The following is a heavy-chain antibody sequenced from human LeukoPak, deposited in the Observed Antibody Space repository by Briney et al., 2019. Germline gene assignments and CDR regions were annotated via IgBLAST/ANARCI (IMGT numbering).Heavy chain of an antibody. J-gene: IGHJ4*02. CDR3: AIPGPSYRRFDH. Sequence: PGGSLRLSCAASGFTFSSYAMSWVRQAPVQGLEWVSAISTSGSSTYYADSVKGRFTISRDNSENTLYLQMNSLRVEDTAVYYCAIPGPSYRRFDHWGQGTLVTVSS. CDR2: ISTSGSST. D-gene: IGHD3-16*02. CDR1: GFTFSSYA. V-gene: IGHV3-23*01.